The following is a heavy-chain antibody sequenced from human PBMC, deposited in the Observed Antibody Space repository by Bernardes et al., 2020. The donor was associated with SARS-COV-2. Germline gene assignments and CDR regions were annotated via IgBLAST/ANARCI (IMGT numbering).Heavy chain of an antibody. CDR2: LYYGGSA. J-gene: IGHJ6*02. Sequence: TLSRTCTWSGVAISMSSDYCGWILPPPGKGLEWIGRLYYGGSAFYNPSLRGRVTMSVDTSKNQFSLELNSVTAADTAVYYCTVSGTNWGALDVWGQGTAVTVSS. V-gene: IGHV4-39*01. D-gene: IGHD2-2*01. CDR1: GVAISMSSDY. CDR3: TVSGTNWGALDV.